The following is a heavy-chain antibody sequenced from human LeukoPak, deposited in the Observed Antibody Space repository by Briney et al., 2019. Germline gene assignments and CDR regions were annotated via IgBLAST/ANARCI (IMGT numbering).Heavy chain of an antibody. V-gene: IGHV1-18*01. D-gene: IGHD5-24*01. CDR1: GYTFSSYG. Sequence: GASVKVSCKASGYTFSSYGITWVRQAPGQGLEWMGWISGYNDNTNYAQKLQGRVTMTTDTSTSTAYMELRSLRSDDTAVYYCARDQGDGYNYYFDYWGQGTLVTVSS. CDR2: ISGYNDNT. CDR3: ARDQGDGYNYYFDY. J-gene: IGHJ4*02.